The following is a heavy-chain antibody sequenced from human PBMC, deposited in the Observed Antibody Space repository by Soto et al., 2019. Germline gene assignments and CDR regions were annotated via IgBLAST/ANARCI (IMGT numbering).Heavy chain of an antibody. CDR1: GDSISSVDYF. CDR2: IYKSATT. Sequence: PSETLSLTCSVSGDSISSVDYFWAWIRQPPGQALEYIGYIYKSATTYYNPSFESRVAISLDTSKSQFSLNVTSVTAADTAVYFCARGRYCLTGRCFPNWFDSWGQGTLVTRSS. V-gene: IGHV4-30-4*01. J-gene: IGHJ5*01. D-gene: IGHD2-15*01. CDR3: ARGRYCLTGRCFPNWFDS.